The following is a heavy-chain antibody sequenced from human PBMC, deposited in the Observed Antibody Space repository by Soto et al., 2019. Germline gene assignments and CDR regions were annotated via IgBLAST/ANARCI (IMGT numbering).Heavy chain of an antibody. CDR3: ARESRFLEWLSLNWFDP. CDR2: ISSSSSTI. CDR1: GFTFSSYS. V-gene: IGHV3-48*02. D-gene: IGHD3-3*01. Sequence: EVQLVESGGGLVQPGGSLRLSCAASGFTFSSYSMNWVRQAPGKGLEWVSYISSSSSTIYYADSVKGRFTISRDNAXNXXYLQMNSRRDDDTAVYYCARESRFLEWLSLNWFDPWGQGTLVTVSS. J-gene: IGHJ5*02.